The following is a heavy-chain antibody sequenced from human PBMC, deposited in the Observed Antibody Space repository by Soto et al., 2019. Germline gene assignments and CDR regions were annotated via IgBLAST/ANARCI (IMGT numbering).Heavy chain of an antibody. CDR3: AKDLSVSY. Sequence: GSLRLSCAASGFSFSDYAMHWFRQAPGKGLEWVAVISYDGSIEYYADSVKGRFAISRANSNNALYLQMDSLRPEDTAVYYYAKDLSVSYWGQETXVTVSS. CDR2: ISYDGSIE. D-gene: IGHD3-16*01. V-gene: IGHV3-30*18. CDR1: GFSFSDYA. J-gene: IGHJ4*02.